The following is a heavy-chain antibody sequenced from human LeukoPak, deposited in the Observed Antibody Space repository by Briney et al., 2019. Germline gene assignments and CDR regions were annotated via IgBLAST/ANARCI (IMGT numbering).Heavy chain of an antibody. CDR3: AMTTVGFDY. J-gene: IGHJ4*02. Sequence: GGSLRLSCTASGFSFSGHWMHWARQLPGKGLVWVSRISPAGSTTSYADSVKGRFTISRDNAKNTLYLQMNSLRAEDTAVYYCAMTTVGFDYWGQGALVTVSS. V-gene: IGHV3-74*01. CDR2: ISPAGSTT. CDR1: GFSFSGHW. D-gene: IGHD4-23*01.